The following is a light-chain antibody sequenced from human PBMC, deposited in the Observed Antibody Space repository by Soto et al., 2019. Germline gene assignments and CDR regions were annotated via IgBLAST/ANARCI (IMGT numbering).Light chain of an antibody. Sequence: EIVLTQSPGTLSLSPGXRATLSCRASQSVSSSSLAWYQQKPGQAPRLLIYGASSRATGIPDRFSGSGSGTDFTLTISRLEPEDFAVYFCQQYTSSPRTFGQGTKADIK. V-gene: IGKV3-20*01. CDR3: QQYTSSPRT. J-gene: IGKJ1*01. CDR1: QSVSSSS. CDR2: GAS.